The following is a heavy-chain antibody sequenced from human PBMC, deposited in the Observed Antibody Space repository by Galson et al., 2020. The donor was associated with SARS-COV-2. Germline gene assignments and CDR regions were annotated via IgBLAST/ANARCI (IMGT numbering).Heavy chain of an antibody. CDR1: GFTFDDYA. D-gene: IGHD4-4*01. CDR2: ISWNSGSI. J-gene: IGHJ4*02. Sequence: SLKISCAASGFTFDDYAMHWVRQAPGKGLEWVSGISWNSGSIGYADSVKGRFTISRDNAKNSLYLQMNSLRAEDTALYYCAKGWDDYNYLGYVDYWGQGTLVTVSS. V-gene: IGHV3-9*01. CDR3: AKGWDDYNYLGYVDY.